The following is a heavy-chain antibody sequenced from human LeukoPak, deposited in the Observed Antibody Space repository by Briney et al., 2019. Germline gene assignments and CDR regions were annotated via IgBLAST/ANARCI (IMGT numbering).Heavy chain of an antibody. CDR1: GGSISSSSYY. J-gene: IGHJ4*02. Sequence: SETLSLTCTVSGGSISSSSYYWGWIRQPPGKGLEWIGSIYYSGSTYYNPSLKCRVTISVDTSKNQFSLKLSSVTAADTAVYYCARDESSSWYYFDYWGQGTLVTVSS. V-gene: IGHV4-39*01. CDR3: ARDESSSWYYFDY. CDR2: IYYSGST. D-gene: IGHD6-13*01.